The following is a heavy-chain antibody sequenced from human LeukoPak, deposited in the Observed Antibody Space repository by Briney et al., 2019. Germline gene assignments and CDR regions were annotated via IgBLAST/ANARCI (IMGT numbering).Heavy chain of an antibody. CDR3: ARDPPGYSYGQDYYYYYMDV. D-gene: IGHD5-18*01. Sequence: ASVKVSCKASGYTFTSYYMHWVRQAPGQGLEWMGWINPNSGGTNYAQKFQGRVTMTRDTSISTAYMELSRLRSDDTAVYYCARDPPGYSYGQDYYYYYMDVWGKGTTVTVSS. J-gene: IGHJ6*03. V-gene: IGHV1-2*02. CDR2: INPNSGGT. CDR1: GYTFTSYY.